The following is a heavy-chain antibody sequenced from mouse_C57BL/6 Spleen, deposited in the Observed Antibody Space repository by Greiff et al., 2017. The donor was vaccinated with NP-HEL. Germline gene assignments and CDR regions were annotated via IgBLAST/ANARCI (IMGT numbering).Heavy chain of an antibody. CDR2: IYPGSGST. V-gene: IGHV1-55*01. J-gene: IGHJ2*01. CDR1: GYTFTSYW. Sequence: QVQLQQPGAELVKPGASVKMSCKASGYTFTSYWLTWVKQRPGQGLEWIGDIYPGSGSTNYNEKFKSKATLTVDTSSSTAYMQLSSLTSEDSAVYYCARRKDYYGSSYYFDYWGQGTTLTVSS. D-gene: IGHD1-1*01. CDR3: ARRKDYYGSSYYFDY.